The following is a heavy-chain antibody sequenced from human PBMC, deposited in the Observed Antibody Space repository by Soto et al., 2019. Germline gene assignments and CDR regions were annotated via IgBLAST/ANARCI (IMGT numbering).Heavy chain of an antibody. CDR3: ARPTRYYYDSSGQSAWFDP. D-gene: IGHD3-22*01. V-gene: IGHV1-69*13. Sequence: SVKVSCKASGGTFSSYAISWVRQAPGQGLEWMGGIIPIFGTANYAQKFQGRVTITADESTSTAYMELSSLRSVDTAVYYCARPTRYYYDSSGQSAWFDPWGQGTLVTVSS. CDR2: IIPIFGTA. J-gene: IGHJ5*02. CDR1: GGTFSSYA.